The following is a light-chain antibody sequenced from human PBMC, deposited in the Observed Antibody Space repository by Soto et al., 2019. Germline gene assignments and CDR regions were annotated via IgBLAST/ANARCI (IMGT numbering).Light chain of an antibody. V-gene: IGLV2-14*01. CDR1: SSDVGGYNY. CDR2: DVN. CDR3: SSYTSSSLNVV. J-gene: IGLJ2*01. Sequence: QSVLTQPASVSGSPGQSITISCTGTSSDVGGYNYISWYQQHPGKAPKLMIYDVNNRPSGVSNRFSGSKSDNTASLTISGLQAEDEADYYCSSYTSSSLNVVFGGGTKLTVL.